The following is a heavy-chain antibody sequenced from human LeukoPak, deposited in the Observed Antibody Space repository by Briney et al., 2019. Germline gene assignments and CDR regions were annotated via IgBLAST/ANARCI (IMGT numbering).Heavy chain of an antibody. V-gene: IGHV3-9*01. CDR1: GFTFDDHG. J-gene: IGHJ4*02. CDR2: ISWSSGII. D-gene: IGHD1-20*01. Sequence: GGSLRLSCAASGFTFDDHGMHWVRQAPGKGLEWVSGISWSSGIIGYADSVKGRFTISRDNAKNSLYLQMNSLRAEDTAVYYCARNPYNWNYMDYWGQGTLVTVSS. CDR3: ARNPYNWNYMDY.